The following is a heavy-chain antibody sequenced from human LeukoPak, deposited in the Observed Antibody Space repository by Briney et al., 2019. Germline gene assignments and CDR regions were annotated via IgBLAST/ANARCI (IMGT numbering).Heavy chain of an antibody. J-gene: IGHJ6*03. CDR2: ISSSSSYI. CDR1: GITFSSYS. Sequence: GGSLRLSCAASGITFSSYSMNWVRQAPGKGLEWVSSISSSSSYIYYADSVKGRFTISRDNAKNSLYLQMNSLRAEDTAVYYCARGIRGRIYYYYYYMDVWGKGTTVTVSS. CDR3: ARGIRGRIYYYYYYMDV. D-gene: IGHD3-10*01. V-gene: IGHV3-21*01.